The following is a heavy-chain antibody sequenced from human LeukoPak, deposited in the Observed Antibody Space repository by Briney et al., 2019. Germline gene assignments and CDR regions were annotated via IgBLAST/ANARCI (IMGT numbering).Heavy chain of an antibody. CDR3: ARDLVVVPTDP. CDR1: GYTFTGYY. D-gene: IGHD2-2*01. V-gene: IGHV1-2*02. Sequence: ASVKVSCKASGYTFTGYYIHWVRQAPGQGLEWMGWINPNSGGTNYAQKFQGRVTMTRDTSISTVYMELRSLRSDDTAVYYCARDLVVVPTDPWGQGTLVTASS. J-gene: IGHJ5*02. CDR2: INPNSGGT.